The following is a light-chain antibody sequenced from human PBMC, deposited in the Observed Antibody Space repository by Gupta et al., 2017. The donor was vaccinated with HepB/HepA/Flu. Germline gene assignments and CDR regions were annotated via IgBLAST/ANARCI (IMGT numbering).Light chain of an antibody. CDR2: DAS. CDR1: QDISNY. V-gene: IGKV1-33*01. J-gene: IGKJ4*01. CDR3: LSIT. Sequence: DHPLTPSPFSLSASVGDRVTITCQASQDISNYLNWYQQKPGKAPKLLIYDASNLETGVPSRFSGSGSGTDFTFTISSLQPEDVATYFCLSITFGGGTKVEIK.